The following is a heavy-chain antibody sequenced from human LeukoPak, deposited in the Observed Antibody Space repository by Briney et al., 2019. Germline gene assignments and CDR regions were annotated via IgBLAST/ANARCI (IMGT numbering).Heavy chain of an antibody. J-gene: IGHJ4*02. V-gene: IGHV3-23*01. Sequence: GGSLRLSCAAPGFTFLRHGMTWFRQAPGKGLEWVSGISASGGATYYADSVKGRFTISRDNSKNTLYLQMNSLKAEDAALYYCAKGNYGEKIDYWGPGTLVTVSS. CDR1: GFTFLRHG. D-gene: IGHD4-17*01. CDR3: AKGNYGEKIDY. CDR2: ISASGGAT.